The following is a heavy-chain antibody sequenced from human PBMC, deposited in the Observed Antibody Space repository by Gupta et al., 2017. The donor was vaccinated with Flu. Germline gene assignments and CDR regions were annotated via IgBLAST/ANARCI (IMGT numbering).Heavy chain of an antibody. D-gene: IGHD6-19*01. J-gene: IGHJ4*02. CDR1: SFSGYY. CDR2: INHSGST. V-gene: IGHV4-34*01. CDR3: ARVLGYSSGWEDY. Sequence: SFSGYYWSWIRQPPGKGLEWIGEINHSGSTNYNPAPKSRVTISVDTSKNQFSLKLSSVTAADTAVYYCARVLGYSSGWEDYWGQGTLVTVSS.